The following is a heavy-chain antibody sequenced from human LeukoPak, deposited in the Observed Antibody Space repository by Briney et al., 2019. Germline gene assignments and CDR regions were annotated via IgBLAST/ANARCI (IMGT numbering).Heavy chain of an antibody. CDR1: GFTVSSNY. V-gene: IGHV3-23*01. CDR3: ANLLSSTSSTGGPN. CDR2: ISGSGGST. D-gene: IGHD2-2*01. J-gene: IGHJ4*02. Sequence: PGGSLRLSCAASGFTVSSNYMSWVRQAPGKGLEWVSAISGSGGSTYYADSVKGRFTISRDNSKNTLYLQMNSLRAEDTAVYYCANLLSSTSSTGGPNWGQGTLVTVSS.